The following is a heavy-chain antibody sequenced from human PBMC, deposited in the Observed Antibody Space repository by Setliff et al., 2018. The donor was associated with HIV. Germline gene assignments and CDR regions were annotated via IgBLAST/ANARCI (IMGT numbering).Heavy chain of an antibody. CDR3: ARGRATISSPELDAFDI. J-gene: IGHJ3*02. CDR1: GYTFTTHG. V-gene: IGHV1-18*01. CDR2: ISPNFGHT. D-gene: IGHD5-12*01. Sequence: GASVKVSCKASGYTFTTHGISWVRQAPGHGLEWMGWISPNFGHTKYAQRFLDRVTMTIDTATSRAYMELRSLRSDDTAVYYCARGRATISSPELDAFDIWGQGTMVTVSS.